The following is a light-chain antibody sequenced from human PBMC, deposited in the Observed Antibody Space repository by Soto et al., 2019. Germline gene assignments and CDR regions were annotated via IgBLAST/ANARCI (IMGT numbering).Light chain of an antibody. CDR3: CTYAGSSTYV. J-gene: IGLJ1*01. CDR2: EVT. V-gene: IGLV1-40*01. Sequence: QSVLTQPPSVSGAPGQRVTISCSGSSSNIGADFDVHWYQQLPGTAPKLVIYEVTKRPSGVSSRFFGSKSGKTASLTISGLQADDEADYHCCTYAGSSTYVFGTGTKLTVL. CDR1: SSNIGADFD.